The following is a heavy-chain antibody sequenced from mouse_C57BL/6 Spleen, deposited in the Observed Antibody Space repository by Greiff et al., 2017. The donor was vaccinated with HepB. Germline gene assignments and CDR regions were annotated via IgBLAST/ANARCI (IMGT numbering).Heavy chain of an antibody. D-gene: IGHD3-2*02. V-gene: IGHV1-81*01. CDR1: GYTFTSYG. J-gene: IGHJ2*01. CDR2: IYPRSGNT. Sequence: VQLQQSGAELARPGASVKLSCKASGYTFTSYGISWVKQRTGQGLEWIGEIYPRSGNTYYNEKFKGKATLTADKSSSTAYMELRSLTSEDSAVYFCAREPDSSGYVRYFDYWGQGTTLTVSS. CDR3: AREPDSSGYVRYFDY.